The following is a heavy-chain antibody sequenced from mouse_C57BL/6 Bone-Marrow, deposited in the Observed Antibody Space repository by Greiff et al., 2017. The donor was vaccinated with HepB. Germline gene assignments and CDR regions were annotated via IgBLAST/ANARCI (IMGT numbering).Heavy chain of an antibody. CDR1: GFTFSDYG. V-gene: IGHV5-17*01. CDR2: ISSGSSTI. D-gene: IGHD1-1*01. CDR3: ARRVITTVVATHYYAMDY. J-gene: IGHJ4*01. Sequence: EVKLMESGGGLVKPGGSLKLSCAASGFTFSDYGMHWVRQAPEKGLEWVAYISSGSSTIYYADTVKGRFTISRDNAKNTLFLQMTSLRSEDTAMYYCARRVITTVVATHYYAMDYWGQGTSVTVSS.